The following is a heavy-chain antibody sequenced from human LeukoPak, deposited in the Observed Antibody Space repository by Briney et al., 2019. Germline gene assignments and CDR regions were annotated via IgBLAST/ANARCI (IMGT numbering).Heavy chain of an antibody. J-gene: IGHJ5*02. V-gene: IGHV4-38-2*01. CDR1: GYSISSGYY. Sequence: SETLSLTCAVSGYSISSGYYWGWSRQPPGKGVEWIESIYHSGSTYYNPSLKSRVTISVDTSKNQFSLKLSSVTAADTAVYYCARRATYYDFWSGYHNWFDPWGQGTLVTVSS. D-gene: IGHD3-3*01. CDR2: IYHSGST. CDR3: ARRATYYDFWSGYHNWFDP.